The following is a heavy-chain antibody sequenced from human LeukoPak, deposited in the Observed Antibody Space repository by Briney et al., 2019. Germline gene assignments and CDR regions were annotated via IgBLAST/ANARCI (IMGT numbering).Heavy chain of an antibody. D-gene: IGHD3-10*01. Sequence: ASVTVSCTASGYIFTVYYMHWMRQAPGQGLEWVGWINPNSGGTNYAQKFQGRVTMTRDTFISTVYMDLSRLRSDDTAVYYCARELWFGEFYFDYWGQGTLVTVSS. V-gene: IGHV1-2*02. J-gene: IGHJ4*02. CDR1: GYIFTVYY. CDR2: INPNSGGT. CDR3: ARELWFGEFYFDY.